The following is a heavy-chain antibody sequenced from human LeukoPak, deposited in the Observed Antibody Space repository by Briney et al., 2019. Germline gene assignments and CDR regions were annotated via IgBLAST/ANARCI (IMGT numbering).Heavy chain of an antibody. D-gene: IGHD4-17*01. CDR3: ARVPTVTFFDY. V-gene: IGHV4-39*01. CDR1: GGSISNSSYY. J-gene: IGHJ4*02. Sequence: SETLSLTCTVSGGSISNSSYYWGWIRQPPGQGLEWIGSIYYSGSTYCNPSLKSRVTISVDTSKNQFSLKLSSVTAADTAVYYCARVPTVTFFDYWGQGTLVTVSS. CDR2: IYYSGST.